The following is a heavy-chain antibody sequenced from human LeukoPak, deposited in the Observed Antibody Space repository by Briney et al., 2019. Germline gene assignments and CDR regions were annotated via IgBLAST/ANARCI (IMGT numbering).Heavy chain of an antibody. D-gene: IGHD3-3*01. V-gene: IGHV4-34*01. J-gene: IGHJ4*02. CDR1: GGSFSGYY. Sequence: SETLSLTCAVYGGSFSGYYWSWIRQPPGKGLEWIGEINHSGSTNYNPSLKSRVTTSVDTSKNQFSLNLNSVTAADTAVYYCARARRDSGFYKVDYWGQGTLVTVSS. CDR3: ARARRDSGFYKVDY. CDR2: INHSGST.